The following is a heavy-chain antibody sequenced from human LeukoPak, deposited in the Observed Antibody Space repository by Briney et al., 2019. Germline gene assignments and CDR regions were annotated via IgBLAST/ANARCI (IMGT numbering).Heavy chain of an antibody. CDR1: GFTFSSYA. J-gene: IGHJ4*02. D-gene: IGHD3-9*01. V-gene: IGHV3-23*01. Sequence: GGSLRLSCAASGFTFSSYAMSWVRQAPGKGLEGVSGISGSGGSTYYADSVKGRFTISRDNSKNTLYLQMNSLRAEDTAVYYCAKVGGITIYSFGPDYWGQGTLVTVSS. CDR2: ISGSGGST. CDR3: AKVGGITIYSFGPDY.